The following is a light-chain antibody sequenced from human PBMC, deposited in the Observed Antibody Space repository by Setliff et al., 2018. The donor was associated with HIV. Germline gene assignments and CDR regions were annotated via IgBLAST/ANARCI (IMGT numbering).Light chain of an antibody. CDR1: TSSIGANT. Sequence: QSVLTQPPSASGTPGQTVTISCSGSTSSIGANTVYWYQHLPGTAPKLVIYRNDQRPPGAPDRFSGSKSGTSASLAISWLRSEDEADYYCASWDDSLGGWVFGGGTKVTVL. J-gene: IGLJ3*02. V-gene: IGLV1-47*01. CDR3: ASWDDSLGGWV. CDR2: RND.